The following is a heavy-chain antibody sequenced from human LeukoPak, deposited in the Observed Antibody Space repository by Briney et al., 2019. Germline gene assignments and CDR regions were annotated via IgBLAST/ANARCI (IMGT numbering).Heavy chain of an antibody. CDR3: AREDGGAGTVDY. J-gene: IGHJ4*02. Sequence: GASVKVSCKASGYTFTSYYMHWVRQAPGQGLEWMGWINPNSGGTNYAQKFQGRVTMTRDTSISTAYMELSRLRSDDTAVYYCAREDGGAGTVDYWGQGTLVTVSS. D-gene: IGHD3-10*01. CDR1: GYTFTSYY. CDR2: INPNSGGT. V-gene: IGHV1-2*02.